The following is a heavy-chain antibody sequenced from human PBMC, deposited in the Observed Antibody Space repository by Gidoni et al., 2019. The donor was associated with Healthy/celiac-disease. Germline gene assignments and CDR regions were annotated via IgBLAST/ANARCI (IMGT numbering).Heavy chain of an antibody. Sequence: QVQLQQWGAGLLKPSETLSLTCAVYGGSFSCYYWCWIRQPPGKGLEWIGEINHSGSTNYNPSLKSRVTISVDTSKNQFSLKLSSVTAADTAVYYCARGTDYDFWSGPQPHDAFDIWGQGTMVTVSS. CDR3: ARGTDYDFWSGPQPHDAFDI. CDR1: GGSFSCYY. CDR2: INHSGST. D-gene: IGHD3-3*01. V-gene: IGHV4-34*01. J-gene: IGHJ3*02.